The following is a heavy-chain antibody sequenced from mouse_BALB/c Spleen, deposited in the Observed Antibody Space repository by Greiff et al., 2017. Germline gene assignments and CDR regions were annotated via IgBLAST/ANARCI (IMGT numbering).Heavy chain of an antibody. V-gene: IGHV1S81*02. CDR3: TRPYRYYFDY. Sequence: QVQLQQPGAELVKPGASVKLSCKASGYTFTSYYMYWVKQRPGQGLEWIGGINPSNGGTNFNEKFKSKATLTVDKSSSTAYMKLSSLTSEDSAVYDSTRPYRYYFDYWGKGNTRTGSS. J-gene: IGHJ2*01. CDR1: GYTFTSYY. CDR2: INPSNGGT. D-gene: IGHD2-14*01.